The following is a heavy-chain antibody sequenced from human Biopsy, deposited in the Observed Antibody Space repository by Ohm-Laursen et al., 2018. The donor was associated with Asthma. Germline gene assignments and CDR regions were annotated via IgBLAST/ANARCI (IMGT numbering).Heavy chain of an antibody. CDR2: IMTVFGTT. CDR3: ARCQVGYSSGWSLLLKKIYYSGMDV. Sequence: SVQVSCKAPGGTFSNFAISWERQSPGQGLERLGGIMTVFGTTTYAQKFQGRVTITADEYTSTVYMEVTSLRSEDTAIYYCARCQVGYSSGWSLLLKKIYYSGMDVWGQGTAVTVSS. CDR1: GGTFSNFA. D-gene: IGHD6-19*01. V-gene: IGHV1-69*13. J-gene: IGHJ6*02.